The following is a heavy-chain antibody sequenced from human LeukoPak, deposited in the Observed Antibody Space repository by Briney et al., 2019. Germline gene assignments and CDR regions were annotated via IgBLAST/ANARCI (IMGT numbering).Heavy chain of an antibody. CDR1: GGSISGSSYY. CDR2: IYYSGST. J-gene: IGHJ3*01. CDR3: ARGTYNTSPPDL. Sequence: SETLSLTCTVSGGSISGSSYYWGWIRQPPGKGLEWIGSIYYSGSTYYNPSLKSRVTILIDTSRNQFSLKLSSVTAADTAIYYCARGTYNTSPPDLWGQGTMVTVSS. D-gene: IGHD1-14*01. V-gene: IGHV4-39*07.